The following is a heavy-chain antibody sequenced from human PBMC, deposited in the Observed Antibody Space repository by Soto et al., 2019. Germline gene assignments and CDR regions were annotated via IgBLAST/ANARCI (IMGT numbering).Heavy chain of an antibody. V-gene: IGHV3-9*01. CDR2: IRWNSGSI. D-gene: IGHD4-17*01. J-gene: IGHJ3*02. Sequence: EVQLVESGGGLVQPGRSLRLSCAASGFTFDDYAMHWVRQAPGKGLEWVSGIRWNSGSIGYADSVKGRFTISRDNAKNSLYLQINSLRAEDTALYYCSKTNYGGTPDAFDIWGQGTMVTVSS. CDR3: SKTNYGGTPDAFDI. CDR1: GFTFDDYA.